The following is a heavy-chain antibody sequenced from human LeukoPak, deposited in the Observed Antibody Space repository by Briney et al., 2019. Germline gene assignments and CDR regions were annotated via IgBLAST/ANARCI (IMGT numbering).Heavy chain of an antibody. Sequence: ASVKVSCKASGYTFTGYYMHWVRQAPGQGLEWMGRINPNSGGTNYAQKFQGRVTMTRDTSISTAYMELSRLRSDDTAAYYCARTQDGYYNEGYMDVWGKGTTVTVSS. CDR2: INPNSGGT. CDR3: ARTQDGYYNEGYMDV. D-gene: IGHD5-24*01. J-gene: IGHJ6*03. V-gene: IGHV1-2*06. CDR1: GYTFTGYY.